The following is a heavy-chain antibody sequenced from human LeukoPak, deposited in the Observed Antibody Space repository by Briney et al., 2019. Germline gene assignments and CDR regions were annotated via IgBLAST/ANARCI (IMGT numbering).Heavy chain of an antibody. J-gene: IGHJ4*02. CDR3: ARDVDTAMGGFDY. CDR2: IYYSGST. CDR1: GGSISSGSYY. D-gene: IGHD5-18*01. Sequence: PSQTLSLTCTVSGGSISSGSYYWSWIRQPPGKGLEWIGYIYYSGSTNYNPSLKSRVTISVDTSKNQFSLKLSSVTAADTAVYYCARDVDTAMGGFDYWGQGTLVTVSS. V-gene: IGHV4-61*01.